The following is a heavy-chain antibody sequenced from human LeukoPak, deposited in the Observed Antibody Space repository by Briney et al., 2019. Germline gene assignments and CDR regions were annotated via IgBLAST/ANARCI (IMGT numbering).Heavy chain of an antibody. CDR3: ARDNSVRDEAWWFNP. Sequence: ASVKISCKAFGYTFTSNYMHWVRQAPGKGPEWMGVISPSGGSTTYAQKFQGRVTLTRDMSTSTDYLELSSLRSEDTAVYYCARDNSVRDEAWWFNPWGQGTLVTVSS. D-gene: IGHD5-24*01. J-gene: IGHJ5*02. CDR1: GYTFTSNY. V-gene: IGHV1-46*01. CDR2: ISPSGGST.